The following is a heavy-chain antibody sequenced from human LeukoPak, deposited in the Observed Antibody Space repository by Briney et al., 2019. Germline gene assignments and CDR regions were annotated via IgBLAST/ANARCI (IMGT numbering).Heavy chain of an antibody. CDR3: ARFERYSSGWPLVNRDAFDI. CDR2: IYYSGST. J-gene: IGHJ3*02. Sequence: PSETLSLTCTVSGGSISSYYWSWIRQPPGKGLEWIGYIYYSGSTNYNPSLKSRVTIPVDTSKNQFSLKLSSVTAADTAVYYCARFERYSSGWPLVNRDAFDIWGQGTMVTVSS. CDR1: GGSISSYY. V-gene: IGHV4-59*08. D-gene: IGHD6-19*01.